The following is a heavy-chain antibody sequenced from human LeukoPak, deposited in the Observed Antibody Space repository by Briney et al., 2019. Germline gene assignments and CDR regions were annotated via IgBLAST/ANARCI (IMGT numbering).Heavy chain of an antibody. J-gene: IGHJ4*02. Sequence: SETPSLTCTVSDDSISDYYRGWLRQPPGKGLEWIGYFHNSGTSTYNPSLKSRVTISADTSKNQFSLKLNSLTTADTAVYYCTRGAGWLIDYWGQGILVTVSS. V-gene: IGHV4-59*01. D-gene: IGHD3-16*01. CDR2: FHNSGTS. CDR1: DDSISDYY. CDR3: TRGAGWLIDY.